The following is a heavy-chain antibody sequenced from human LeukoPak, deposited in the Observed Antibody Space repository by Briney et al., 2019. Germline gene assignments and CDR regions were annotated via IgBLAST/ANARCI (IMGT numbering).Heavy chain of an antibody. CDR2: VSTTSSAI. D-gene: IGHD2/OR15-2a*01. Sequence: GGSLRLSCAASGFTFSAYTMHWIRQAPGKGLEWVSSVSTTSSAINYADSVKGRFTASRDNVKNSLFLQMNSLTAEDTAVYYCVRRPPCITFRWCAFDFWGQGTMVTVSS. CDR1: GFTFSAYT. V-gene: IGHV3-48*01. J-gene: IGHJ3*01. CDR3: VRRPPCITFRWCAFDF.